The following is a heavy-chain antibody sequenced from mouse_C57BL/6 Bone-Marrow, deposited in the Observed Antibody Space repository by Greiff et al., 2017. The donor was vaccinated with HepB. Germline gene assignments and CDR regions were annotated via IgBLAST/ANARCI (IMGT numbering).Heavy chain of an antibody. CDR2: ISSGSSTI. J-gene: IGHJ2*01. CDR3: ARRAGSSPYYFDY. D-gene: IGHD1-1*01. CDR1: GFTFSDYG. V-gene: IGHV5-17*01. Sequence: VMLVESGGGLVKPGGSLKLSCAASGFTFSDYGMHWVRQAPEKGLEWVAYISSGSSTIYYADTVKGRFTISRDNAKNTLFLQMTSLRSEDTAMYYCARRAGSSPYYFDYWGQGTTLTVSS.